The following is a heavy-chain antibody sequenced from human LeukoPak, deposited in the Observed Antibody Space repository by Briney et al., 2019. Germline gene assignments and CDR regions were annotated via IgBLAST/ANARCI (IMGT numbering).Heavy chain of an antibody. J-gene: IGHJ5*02. CDR1: GGSISSYY. CDR2: IYTSGST. CDR3: ARLIAAAGINWFDP. D-gene: IGHD6-13*01. V-gene: IGHV4-4*07. Sequence: SETLSLTCTVSGGSISSYYWSWIRQPVGKGLEWIGRIYTSGSTNYNPSLKSRVTMSVDTSKDQFSLKLSSVTAADTAVYYCARLIAAAGINWFDPWGQGTLVTVSS.